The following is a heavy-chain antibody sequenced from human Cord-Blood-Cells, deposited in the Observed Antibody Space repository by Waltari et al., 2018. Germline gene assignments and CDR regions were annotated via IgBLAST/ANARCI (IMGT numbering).Heavy chain of an antibody. CDR3: ARDPWRYCSSTSCYGGFDP. CDR1: GGSISSGGYY. CDR2: IYYSVST. J-gene: IGHJ5*02. Sequence: QVQLQESGPGLVKPSQTLSLTCTVSGGSISSGGYYWSWIRQHPGKGLEWIGYIYYSVSTYCNPSLKSRVTISGDTSKNQFSLKLSSVTAADTAVYYCARDPWRYCSSTSCYGGFDPWGQGTLVTVSS. V-gene: IGHV4-31*03. D-gene: IGHD2-2*01.